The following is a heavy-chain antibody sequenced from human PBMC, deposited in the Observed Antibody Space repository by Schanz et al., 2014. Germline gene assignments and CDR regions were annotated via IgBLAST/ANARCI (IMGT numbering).Heavy chain of an antibody. J-gene: IGHJ4*02. CDR3: ARDSPYCSSISCHFDY. CDR1: GFTFSDYY. D-gene: IGHD2-2*01. V-gene: IGHV3-11*06. Sequence: QVQLVESGGCLVKPGGSLRLSCAASGFTFSDYYMSWIRQAPGKGLEWVSYISSSSSDTNYADSVKGRFTISRDNAKNALYLQMNSLRAEDTAVYYCARDSPYCSSISCHFDYWGQGTLVTVSS. CDR2: ISSSSSDT.